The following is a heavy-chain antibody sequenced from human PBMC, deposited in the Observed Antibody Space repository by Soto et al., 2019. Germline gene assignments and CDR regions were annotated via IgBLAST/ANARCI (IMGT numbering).Heavy chain of an antibody. CDR2: LYYSGST. D-gene: IGHD3-22*01. J-gene: IGHJ6*02. Sequence: SETLSLSCSVSGGSVISGPYCWIMIRQPPGKGLEWIGYLYYSGSTYYNPSLKSRVTISVDTSKNQFSLKLSSVTTADTAVYYCARGHYYYDSSGYSNYYYGMGVWGQGTTVTVSS. V-gene: IGHV4-61*01. CDR3: ARGHYYYDSSGYSNYYYGMGV. CDR1: GGSVISGPYC.